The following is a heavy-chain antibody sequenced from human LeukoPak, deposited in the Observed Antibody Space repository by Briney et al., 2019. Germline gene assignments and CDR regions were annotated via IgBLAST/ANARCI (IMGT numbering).Heavy chain of an antibody. CDR2: ISYDGSNK. CDR1: GFTFSSYA. CDR3: ARDPRVVGATH. V-gene: IGHV3-30*01. Sequence: GGSLRLSCAASGFTFSSYAMHWVRQAPGKGLEWVAVISYDGSNKYYADSVKGRFTISRDNSKNTLYLQMNSLRAEDTAVYYCARDPRVVGATHWGQGTLVTVSS. J-gene: IGHJ4*02. D-gene: IGHD1-26*01.